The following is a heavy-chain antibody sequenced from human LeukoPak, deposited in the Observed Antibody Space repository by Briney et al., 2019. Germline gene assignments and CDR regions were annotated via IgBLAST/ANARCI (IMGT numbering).Heavy chain of an antibody. V-gene: IGHV4-4*07. Sequence: SETLSLTCTVSGASISNLYLSWIRQPAGKGLEWIGRLYDSGSTNYNPSLKSRVTMSVDTSTNQFFLKMTSVTAADTGVYSCARDSGTTGGVKFDPWGRGTLVTVSS. CDR1: GASISNLY. J-gene: IGHJ5*02. CDR3: ARDSGTTGGVKFDP. D-gene: IGHD3-16*01. CDR2: LYDSGST.